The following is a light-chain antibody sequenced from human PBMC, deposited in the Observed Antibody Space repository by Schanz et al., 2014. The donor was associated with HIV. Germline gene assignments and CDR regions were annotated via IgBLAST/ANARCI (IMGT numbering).Light chain of an antibody. J-gene: IGKJ5*01. CDR2: GAF. V-gene: IGKV1-12*01. CDR3: QQYDSSPVT. CDR1: QDISNW. Sequence: DVQLTQSPSSVPASVGDRVTITCRASQDISNWVAWYQQKPGKAPKLLIYGAFSLQRGVPSRFSGSGSGTDFTLTINSLQPDDFATYYCQQYDSSPVTFGQGTRLEIK.